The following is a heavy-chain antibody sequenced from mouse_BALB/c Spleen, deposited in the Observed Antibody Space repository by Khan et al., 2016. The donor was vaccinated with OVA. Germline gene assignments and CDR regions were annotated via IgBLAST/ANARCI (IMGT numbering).Heavy chain of an antibody. CDR2: ISYSGSS. J-gene: IGHJ4*01. CDR1: GYSITSDYA. Sequence: EVQLQESGPGLVKPSQSLSLTCTVSGYSITSDYAWNWIRQFPGNKLEWMGYISYSGSSSYPPSLKSRISITRDTSKNQFFLQLNSMTTEDTATYYCARGRTYWGQGTSVTVSS. V-gene: IGHV3-2*02. CDR3: ARGRTY.